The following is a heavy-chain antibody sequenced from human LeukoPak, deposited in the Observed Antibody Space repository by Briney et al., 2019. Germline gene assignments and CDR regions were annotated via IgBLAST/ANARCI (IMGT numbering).Heavy chain of an antibody. Sequence: PSETLSLTCTVSGGSISSYYWSWIRQPPGKGLEWIGYFSYTGSTNYNPSLRSRVTLSVDTSKNQFSLKLSSVTAADAAVYYCARVPARRVVTTPTYFDLWGQGTLVTVSS. CDR2: FSYTGST. CDR3: ARVPARRVVTTPTYFDL. V-gene: IGHV4-59*01. D-gene: IGHD2-21*02. J-gene: IGHJ4*02. CDR1: GGSISSYY.